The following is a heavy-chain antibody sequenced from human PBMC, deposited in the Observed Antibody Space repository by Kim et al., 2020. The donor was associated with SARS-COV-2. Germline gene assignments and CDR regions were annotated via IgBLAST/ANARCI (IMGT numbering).Heavy chain of an antibody. CDR3: ARGIGGYGDYLGY. V-gene: IGHV3-66*01. D-gene: IGHD4-17*01. J-gene: IGHJ4*02. Sequence: ADSVKGRFTISRDTSKNTLFLQMNSLRADDTAVFYCARGIGGYGDYLGYWGQGTLVTVSS.